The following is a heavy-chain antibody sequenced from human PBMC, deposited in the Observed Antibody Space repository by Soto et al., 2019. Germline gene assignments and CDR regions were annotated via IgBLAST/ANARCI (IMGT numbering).Heavy chain of an antibody. Sequence: VKVSCKVSGYTLTELSMHWVRQAPGKGLEWMGGFDPEDGETIYAQKFQGRVTMTEDTSTDTAYMELSSLRSEDTAVYYCATDLVATRSFDYWGQGTLVTVSS. V-gene: IGHV1-24*01. D-gene: IGHD5-12*01. J-gene: IGHJ4*02. CDR1: GYTLTELS. CDR3: ATDLVATRSFDY. CDR2: FDPEDGET.